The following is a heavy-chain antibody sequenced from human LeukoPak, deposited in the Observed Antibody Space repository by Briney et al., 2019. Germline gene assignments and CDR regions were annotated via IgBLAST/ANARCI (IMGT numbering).Heavy chain of an antibody. CDR2: IRSKAYGGTT. Sequence: AGGSLRLSRTASGFTFGDYAMSWVRQAPGKGLEWVGFIRSKAYGGTTEYAASVKGRFTISRDDSKSIAYLQMNSLKTEDTAVYYCTSQYDYVWGSYRYFDYWGQGTLVTVSS. D-gene: IGHD3-16*02. CDR1: GFTFGDYA. J-gene: IGHJ4*02. V-gene: IGHV3-49*04. CDR3: TSQYDYVWGSYRYFDY.